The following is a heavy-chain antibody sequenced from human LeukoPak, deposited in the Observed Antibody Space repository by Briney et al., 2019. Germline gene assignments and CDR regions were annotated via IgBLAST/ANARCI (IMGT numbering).Heavy chain of an antibody. CDR1: GFTFDDYG. V-gene: IGHV3-20*04. Sequence: GGSLRLSCAASGFTFDDYGMNWVRQAPGKGLEWVSGINWNGGSTGYADSVKGRFTISRDNARDSLYLQMNSLRAEDTAVYYCATSGIVVLGATYGSAFDYWGQGTLVTVSS. J-gene: IGHJ4*02. CDR2: INWNGGST. D-gene: IGHD2-15*01. CDR3: ATSGIVVLGATYGSAFDY.